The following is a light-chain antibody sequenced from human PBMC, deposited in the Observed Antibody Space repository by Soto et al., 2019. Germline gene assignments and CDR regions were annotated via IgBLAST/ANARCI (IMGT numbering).Light chain of an antibody. CDR3: QQYDNLPFT. J-gene: IGKJ3*01. V-gene: IGKV1-33*01. CDR2: DAS. Sequence: DLQMTQSPSSLSASVGDRVTITCQASQGISNYLNWYQQKPGKAPKLLIYDASNLETGVPSRFSGSGSGTDFTFTISSLQPEDIASYYCQQYDNLPFTFGPGTKVDIK. CDR1: QGISNY.